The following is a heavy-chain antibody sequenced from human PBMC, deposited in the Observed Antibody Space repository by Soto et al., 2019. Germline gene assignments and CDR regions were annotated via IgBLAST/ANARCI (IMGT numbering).Heavy chain of an antibody. CDR3: AKDSVVGAILSYFDY. CDR2: LSYDGSNK. V-gene: IGHV3-30*18. Sequence: RRLSCAASGFTFSSYTMTRVRQAPGERLEWVAILSYDGSNKYYADSVKGRFTISRDNSKNTLYLQMNSLRAEDTAAYYCAKDSVVGAILSYFDYWGQGTLVTVSS. CDR1: GFTFSSYT. J-gene: IGHJ4*02. D-gene: IGHD1-26*01.